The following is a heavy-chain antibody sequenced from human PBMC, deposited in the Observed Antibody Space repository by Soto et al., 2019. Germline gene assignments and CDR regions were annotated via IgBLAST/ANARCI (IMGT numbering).Heavy chain of an antibody. CDR2: ISSSSSTI. D-gene: IGHD6-6*01. J-gene: IGHJ6*02. V-gene: IGHV3-48*02. Sequence: GGSLRLSCAASGFTFSSYSMNWVRQAPGKGLEWVSYISSSSSTIYYADSVKGRFTISRDNAKNSLYLQMNSLRDEDTAVYYCASLEYSRSPYGMVVRGPGTTVTLSS. CDR3: ASLEYSRSPYGMVV. CDR1: GFTFSSYS.